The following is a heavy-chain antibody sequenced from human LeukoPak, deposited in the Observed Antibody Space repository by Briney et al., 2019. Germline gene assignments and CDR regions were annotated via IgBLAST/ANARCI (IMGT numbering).Heavy chain of an antibody. CDR1: VHTFTSYA. D-gene: IGHD5-24*01. V-gene: IGHV1-2*02. Sequence: ASVTVSCKASVHTFTSYAIHWVRQAPGQGLEWMGWITPSGCTNYPQKFQGRVAITWDTSITTAYMDLSRLTSDDTAVYYCARDRYGDGFAHLDYWGQGALVTVSS. CDR3: ARDRYGDGFAHLDY. J-gene: IGHJ4*02. CDR2: ITPSGCT.